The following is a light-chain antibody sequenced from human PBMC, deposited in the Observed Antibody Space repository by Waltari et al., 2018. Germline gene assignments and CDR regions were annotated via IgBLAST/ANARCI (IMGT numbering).Light chain of an antibody. J-gene: IGLJ2*01. CDR2: DVS. Sequence: QSALTQPASVSGSPGRSSTISCTGTSSDIGAYNYVPWYQQHPGKAPKLMIYDVSNRPSGVSNRFSGSKSGNTASLTISGLQADDEADYYCSSYTSTSTPVVFGGGTKLTVL. CDR1: SSDIGAYNY. V-gene: IGLV2-14*03. CDR3: SSYTSTSTPVV.